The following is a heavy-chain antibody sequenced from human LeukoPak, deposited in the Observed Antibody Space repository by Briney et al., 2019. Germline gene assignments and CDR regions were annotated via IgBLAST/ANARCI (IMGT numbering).Heavy chain of an antibody. CDR1: GGTFSSYA. J-gene: IGHJ6*03. V-gene: IGHV1-69*06. Sequence: ASVKVSCKASGGTFSSYAISWVRQAPGQGLEWMGGIIPIFGTANYAQKFQGRVTITADKSTRTAYMELSSLRSEDTAVYYCARGTMVRGVIIYYYYMDVWGKGTTVTVSS. CDR2: IIPIFGTA. CDR3: ARGTMVRGVIIYYYYMDV. D-gene: IGHD3-10*01.